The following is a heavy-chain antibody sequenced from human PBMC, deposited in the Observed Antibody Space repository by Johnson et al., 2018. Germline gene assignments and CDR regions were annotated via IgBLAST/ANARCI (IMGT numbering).Heavy chain of an antibody. J-gene: IGHJ6*02. V-gene: IGHV3-30*03. D-gene: IGHD5-18*01. Sequence: QVQLVESGGGVVQPGRSLRLSCAASGFTFSSYGMHWVRQAPGKGLAWVAVISYDGSNKYYADSVKGRFTISRDNSKNTLYLQMNSRRAEDTAVYYCARARSWGIQLYYYYYGMDVWGQGTTVTVSS. CDR3: ARARSWGIQLYYYYYGMDV. CDR2: ISYDGSNK. CDR1: GFTFSSYG.